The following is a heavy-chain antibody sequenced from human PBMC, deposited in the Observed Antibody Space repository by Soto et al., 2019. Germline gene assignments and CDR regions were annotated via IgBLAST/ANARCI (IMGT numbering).Heavy chain of an antibody. Sequence: GGSLRLSCQASGFNFDNYGMDWVRQAPGKGLEWVAVITYDGSNKYYADSVKGRFTISRDNSKNTLSLHLNTLKPEDTAVYHCAKDRVGGTFYTPLGFWGQGTLVTVSS. D-gene: IGHD1-7*01. CDR3: AKDRVGGTFYTPLGF. CDR2: ITYDGSNK. V-gene: IGHV3-30*18. CDR1: GFNFDNYG. J-gene: IGHJ4*02.